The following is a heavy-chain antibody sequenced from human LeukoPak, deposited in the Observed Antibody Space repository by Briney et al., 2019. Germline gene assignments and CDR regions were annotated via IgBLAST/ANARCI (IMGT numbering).Heavy chain of an antibody. Sequence: GGSLRLSCAASGFTFSSYSMNWVRQAPGKGLEWVSSISSSSSYIYYADSVKGRFTISRDNAKNSLYLQMNSLRAEDTAVYYCAREYSYGYRGDYYYGMDVWGQGTTVTVSS. V-gene: IGHV3-21*01. D-gene: IGHD5-18*01. CDR2: ISSSSSYI. J-gene: IGHJ6*02. CDR3: AREYSYGYRGDYYYGMDV. CDR1: GFTFSSYS.